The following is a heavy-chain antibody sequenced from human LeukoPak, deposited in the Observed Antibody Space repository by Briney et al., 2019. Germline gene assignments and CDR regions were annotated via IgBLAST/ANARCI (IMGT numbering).Heavy chain of an antibody. CDR1: GFTFSSYW. D-gene: IGHD3-3*01. V-gene: IGHV3-7*01. CDR3: AREGFWSGPNWFDP. CDR2: IKQDESEK. J-gene: IGHJ5*02. Sequence: PGGSLRLSCAASGFTFSSYWMSWVRQAPGEGLEWVANIKQDESEKYYVDSVKGRFTISRDNAKNSLYLQMNSLRAEDTAVYYCAREGFWSGPNWFDPWGQGTLVTVSS.